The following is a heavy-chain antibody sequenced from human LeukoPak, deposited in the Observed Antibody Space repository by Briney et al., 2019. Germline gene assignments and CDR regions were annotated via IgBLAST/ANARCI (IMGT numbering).Heavy chain of an antibody. CDR1: GFTFSSYS. J-gene: IGHJ4*02. Sequence: PGGSLRLSCAASGFTFSSYSMNWVRQVPGKGLEWVSSISSSSSYIYYADSVKGRFTISRDNAKNSLYLQMNSLRAEDTAVYYCARLSRAAAGRWGQGTLVTVSS. D-gene: IGHD6-13*01. CDR2: ISSSSSYI. CDR3: ARLSRAAAGR. V-gene: IGHV3-21*01.